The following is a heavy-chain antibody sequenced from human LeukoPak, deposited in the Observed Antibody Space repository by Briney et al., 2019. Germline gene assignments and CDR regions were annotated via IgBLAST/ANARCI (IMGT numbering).Heavy chain of an antibody. J-gene: IGHJ6*03. CDR3: AXTTEGGYTYGYFYYYHYMDV. V-gene: IGHV4-59*01. D-gene: IGHD5-18*01. Sequence: SETLSLTCTVSGGSISSYYWSWIRQPPGKGLEWIGYIYYSGSTNYNPSLKSRVTISVDTSKNQFSLKLTSVTAADTAVYYCAXTTEGGYTYGYFYYYHYMDVWGKGTTVTISS. CDR2: IYYSGST. CDR1: GGSISSYY.